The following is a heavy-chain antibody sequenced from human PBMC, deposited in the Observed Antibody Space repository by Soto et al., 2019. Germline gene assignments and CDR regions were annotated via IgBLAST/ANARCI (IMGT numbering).Heavy chain of an antibody. V-gene: IGHV4-59*01. CDR1: GGSISSYY. J-gene: IGHJ4*02. Sequence: SETLSLTCTVSGGSISSYYWSWIRQPPGKGLEWIGYIYYSGSTNYNPSLKSRVTISVDTSKNQFSLKLSSVTAADTAVYYCARERIDYGGNSGFDYWGQGTLVTVSS. D-gene: IGHD4-17*01. CDR2: IYYSGST. CDR3: ARERIDYGGNSGFDY.